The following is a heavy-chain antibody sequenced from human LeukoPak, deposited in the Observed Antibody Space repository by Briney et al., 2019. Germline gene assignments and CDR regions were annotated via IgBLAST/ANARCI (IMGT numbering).Heavy chain of an antibody. CDR2: IYHSGST. J-gene: IGHJ6*03. D-gene: IGHD6-19*01. V-gene: IGHV4-4*02. CDR3: ARHLTVAATMDV. Sequence: SETLSLTCAVSGGSISSSNWWSWVRQPPGKGLEWIGEIYHSGSTNYNPSLKSRVTISVDTSKNQFSLKLSSVTAADTAVYYCARHLTVAATMDVWGKGTTVTVSS. CDR1: GGSISSSNW.